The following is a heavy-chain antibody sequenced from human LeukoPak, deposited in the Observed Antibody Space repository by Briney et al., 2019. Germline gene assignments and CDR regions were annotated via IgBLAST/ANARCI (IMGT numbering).Heavy chain of an antibody. CDR2: INPNSGGT. Sequence: EASVKVSCKTSGYTFSDYYIHWVRQAPGQGLEWMGWINPNSGGTNYAQVFQDRVTMTRDTSINTAYMELSRLRSDDAAVYYCARHRGRSATYCDYWGQGTLVTVSS. CDR3: ARHRGRSATYCDY. CDR1: GYTFSDYY. J-gene: IGHJ4*02. V-gene: IGHV1-2*02. D-gene: IGHD3-16*01.